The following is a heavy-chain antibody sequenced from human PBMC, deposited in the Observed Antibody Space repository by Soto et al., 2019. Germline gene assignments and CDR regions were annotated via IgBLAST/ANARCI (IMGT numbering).Heavy chain of an antibody. CDR3: ARDGDDIVLMVYRY. D-gene: IGHD2-8*01. CDR1: GYTFTSYY. V-gene: IGHV1-46*01. CDR2: INPSGGSA. J-gene: IGHJ4*02. Sequence: ASVKVSCKAPGYTFTSYYMHWVRQAPGQGPEWMGIINPSGGSACYAQKFQGRVTMTRDTSTSTVYMELSSLRSEDTAVYYCARDGDDIVLMVYRYWGQGTLVTVSS.